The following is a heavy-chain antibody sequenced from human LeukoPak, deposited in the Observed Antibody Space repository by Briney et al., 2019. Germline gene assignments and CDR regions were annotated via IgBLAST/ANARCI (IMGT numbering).Heavy chain of an antibody. CDR1: GYTFTSYG. Sequence: AASVKVSCKASGYTFTSYGISWVRQAPGQGLEWMGWISAYNGNTNYAQKLQGRVTMTTDTSTSTAYMELRSLRSDDTAVYYCARRAQYYYGSGSYGMDVWGQRTTVTVSS. CDR2: ISAYNGNT. V-gene: IGHV1-18*01. J-gene: IGHJ6*02. D-gene: IGHD3-10*01. CDR3: ARRAQYYYGSGSYGMDV.